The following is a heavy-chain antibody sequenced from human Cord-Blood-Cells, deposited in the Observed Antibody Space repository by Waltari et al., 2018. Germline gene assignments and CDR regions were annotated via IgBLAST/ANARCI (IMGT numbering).Heavy chain of an antibody. J-gene: IGHJ4*02. CDR2: IKQDGSEK. D-gene: IGHD3-22*01. CDR1: GFTFSSYW. CDR3: ARDRHYYDSSGYGFDY. V-gene: IGHV3-7*01. Sequence: EVQLVESGGGLVQPGGSLRLSCAASGFTFSSYWMSWVRQDHGKGLEWVANIKQDGSEKYYVDSVKGRFTISRDNAKNSLYLQMNSLRAEDTAVYYCARDRHYYDSSGYGFDYWGQGTLVTVSS.